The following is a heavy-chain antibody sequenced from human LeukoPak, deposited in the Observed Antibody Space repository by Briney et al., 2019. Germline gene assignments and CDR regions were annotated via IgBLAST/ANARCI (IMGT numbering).Heavy chain of an antibody. CDR3: ATGAPWDAARDY. CDR1: GGTFSSYA. J-gene: IGHJ4*02. CDR2: IIPILGIA. D-gene: IGHD1-26*01. Sequence: SVKVSCKASGGTFSSYAISWVRQAPGQGLEWMGRIIPILGIANYAQKFQGRVTITADKSTSTAYMELSSLRSEDTAVYYCATGAPWDAARDYWGQGTLVTVSS. V-gene: IGHV1-69*04.